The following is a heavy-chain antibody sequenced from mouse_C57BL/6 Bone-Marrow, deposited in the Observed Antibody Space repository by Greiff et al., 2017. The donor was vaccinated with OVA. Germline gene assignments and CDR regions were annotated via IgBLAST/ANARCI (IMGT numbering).Heavy chain of an antibody. D-gene: IGHD2-1*01. V-gene: IGHV14-4*01. Sequence: DVKLQESGAELVRPGASVKLSCTASGFNIKDDYMHWVKQRPEQGLEWIGWIDPENGDTEYASKFQGKATITADTSSNTAYLQLSSLTSEDTAVYYCTTLLCYFDYWGQGTTLTVSS. J-gene: IGHJ2*01. CDR2: IDPENGDT. CDR3: TTLLCYFDY. CDR1: GFNIKDDY.